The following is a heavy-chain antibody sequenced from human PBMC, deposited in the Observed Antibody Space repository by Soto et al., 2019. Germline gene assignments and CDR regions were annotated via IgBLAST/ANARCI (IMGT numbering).Heavy chain of an antibody. CDR3: AKRRGAGGHFDY. D-gene: IGHD2-15*01. Sequence: GGSLRLSCAASGFTFSSYAMGWVRQGPGKGLEWVAVVSIGGSTHYADSVRGRFTISRDNSRNTLSLQMNSLTAEDTAVYFCAKRRGAGGHFDYWGQGALVTVSS. CDR2: VSIGGST. V-gene: IGHV3-23*01. CDR1: GFTFSSYA. J-gene: IGHJ4*02.